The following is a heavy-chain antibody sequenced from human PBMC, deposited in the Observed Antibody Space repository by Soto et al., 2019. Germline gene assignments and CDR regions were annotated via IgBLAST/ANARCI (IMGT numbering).Heavy chain of an antibody. CDR1: VYSFTRYW. V-gene: IGHV5-51*01. D-gene: IGHD3-10*01. J-gene: IGHJ4*02. Sequence: GESLKISCKGSVYSFTRYWIGWVRQMPGKGLEWMGIIYPGDSDTRYSPSFQGQVTISVDKSISTAYLQWSSLKASDTAMYYCTRHESVYGSGSYYVDYWGQGTLVTVSS. CDR2: IYPGDSDT. CDR3: TRHESVYGSGSYYVDY.